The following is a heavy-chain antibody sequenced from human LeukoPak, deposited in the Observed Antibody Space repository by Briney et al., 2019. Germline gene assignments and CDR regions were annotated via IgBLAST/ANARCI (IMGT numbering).Heavy chain of an antibody. CDR1: GFTFSSYE. CDR2: ISSSGSTI. J-gene: IGHJ5*02. CDR3: ARCPYGELFLHWFDP. V-gene: IGHV3-48*03. D-gene: IGHD3-10*01. Sequence: GGSLRLSCAASGFTFSSYEMNWVRQAPGKGLEWVSYISSSGSTIYYADSVKGRFTISRDNAKNSLYLQMNSLRAENTALYYCARCPYGELFLHWFDPWGQGTLVTVSS.